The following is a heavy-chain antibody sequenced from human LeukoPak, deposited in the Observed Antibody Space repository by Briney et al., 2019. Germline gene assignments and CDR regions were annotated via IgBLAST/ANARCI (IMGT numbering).Heavy chain of an antibody. J-gene: IGHJ6*03. CDR2: IYHSGST. D-gene: IGHD1-1*01. CDR3: ARDLYNWGNYYYYMDV. V-gene: IGHV4-38-2*02. CDR1: GYSISSGYY. Sequence: SGTLSLTCTVSGYSISSGYYWGWIRQPPGKGLEWIGSIYHSGSTYYNPSLKSRVTISVDTSKNQFSLKLSSVTAADTAVYYCARDLYNWGNYYYYMDVWGKGTTVTVSS.